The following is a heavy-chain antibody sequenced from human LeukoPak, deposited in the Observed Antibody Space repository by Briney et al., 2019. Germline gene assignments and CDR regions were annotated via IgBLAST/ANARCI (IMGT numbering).Heavy chain of an antibody. J-gene: IGHJ4*02. CDR3: ARQEAGDGYNFDY. CDR1: GGSISSSSYY. CDR2: IYYSGST. D-gene: IGHD5-24*01. V-gene: IGHV4-39*01. Sequence: PSETLSLTCTVSGGSISSSSYYWGWIRQPPGKGLEWIGSIYYSGSTYYNPSLKSQVTISVDTSKNQFSLKLSSVTAADTAVYYCARQEAGDGYNFDYWGQGTLVTVSS.